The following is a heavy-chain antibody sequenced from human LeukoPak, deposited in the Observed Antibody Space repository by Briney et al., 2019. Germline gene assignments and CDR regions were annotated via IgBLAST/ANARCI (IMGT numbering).Heavy chain of an antibody. CDR1: GFTFSSYS. J-gene: IGHJ3*02. V-gene: IGHV3-48*01. CDR3: ARSLRNAFDI. CDR2: IRSSSSTI. D-gene: IGHD3-3*01. Sequence: GESLRLSCAASGFTFSSYSMNWVRQAPGKGLEWVSYIRSSSSTIYYADSVKGRFTISTDNANNSLYLQMNSLRAEDTAVYYCARSLRNAFDIWGQGTMVTVSS.